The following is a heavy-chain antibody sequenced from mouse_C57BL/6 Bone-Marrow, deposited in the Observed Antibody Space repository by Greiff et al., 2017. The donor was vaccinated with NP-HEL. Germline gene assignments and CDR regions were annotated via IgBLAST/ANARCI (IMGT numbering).Heavy chain of an antibody. V-gene: IGHV12-3*01. CDR3: AGDYDGYWYFDV. CDR1: GFPITSGYY. J-gene: IGHJ1*03. Sequence: VQLVESGPGLVKPSQSLFLTCSITGFPITSGYYWIWIRQSPGKPLEWMGYITHIGETFYNPSLQSPISITRETSKNQFFLQLNSVTTEDTAMYYCAGDYDGYWYFDVWGTGTTVTVSS. CDR2: ITHIGET. D-gene: IGHD2-3*01.